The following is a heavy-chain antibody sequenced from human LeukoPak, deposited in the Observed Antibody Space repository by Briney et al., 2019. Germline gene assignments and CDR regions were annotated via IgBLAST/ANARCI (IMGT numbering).Heavy chain of an antibody. D-gene: IGHD1-20*01. CDR2: ISSSSSYI. CDR1: GFTFSSYS. J-gene: IGHJ3*02. V-gene: IGHV3-21*01. Sequence: GGSLRLSCAASGFTFSSYSMNWVRQAPGKGLEWVSSISSSSSYIYYADSVKGRFTISRDNAKNSLYLQMNSLRAEDTAVYYCAKDQFMTGTTYGAFDIWGQGTMVTVSS. CDR3: AKDQFMTGTTYGAFDI.